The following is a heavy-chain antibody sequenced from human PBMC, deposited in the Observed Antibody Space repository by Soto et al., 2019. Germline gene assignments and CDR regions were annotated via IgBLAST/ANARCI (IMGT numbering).Heavy chain of an antibody. D-gene: IGHD3-10*01. CDR1: GGSISSGGYS. Sequence: SETLSLTCAVSGGSISSGGYSWSWIRQPPGKGLEWIGYIYHSGSTYYNPSLKSRVTISVDRSKNQFSLKLSSVTAADTAVYYCARGYGTGGFDPWGQGTLVTVSS. V-gene: IGHV4-30-2*01. CDR2: IYHSGST. CDR3: ARGYGTGGFDP. J-gene: IGHJ5*02.